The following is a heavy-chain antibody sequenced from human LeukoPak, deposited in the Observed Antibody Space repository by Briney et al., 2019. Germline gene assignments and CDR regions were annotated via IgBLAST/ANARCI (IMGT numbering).Heavy chain of an antibody. D-gene: IGHD3-16*02. J-gene: IGHJ4*02. V-gene: IGHV3-23*01. CDR3: AKDRDDYVWGSYRYTDY. CDR2: ISSSGGST. Sequence: GGSLRLSCAASGFTFSSYAMSWVRQAPGKGLEWVSAISSSGGSTYYADSVKGRFTISRDNSKNTLYLQMNSLRAEDTAVYYCAKDRDDYVWGSYRYTDYWGQGTLVTVSS. CDR1: GFTFSSYA.